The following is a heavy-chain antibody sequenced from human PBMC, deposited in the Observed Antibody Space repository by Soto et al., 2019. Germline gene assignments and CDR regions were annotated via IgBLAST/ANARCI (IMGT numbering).Heavy chain of an antibody. J-gene: IGHJ3*02. CDR1: GYTLTELS. CDR2: FDPEDGET. V-gene: IGHV1-24*01. D-gene: IGHD3-10*01. CDR3: ATIQEGYYYGSGTNAFDI. Sequence: ASVKVSCKVSGYTLTELSMHWVRQAPGKGLEWMGGFDPEDGETIYAQKFQGRVTMTEDTSTDTAYMELSSLRSEDTAVYYCATIQEGYYYGSGTNAFDIWGQGTMVTVSS.